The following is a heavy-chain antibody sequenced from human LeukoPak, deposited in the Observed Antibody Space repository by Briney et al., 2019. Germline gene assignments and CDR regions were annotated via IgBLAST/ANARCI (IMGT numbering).Heavy chain of an antibody. Sequence: GGSLRLSCAASGFTVSSNYMSWVRQAPGKGLEWVSVIYSGGSTYYADSVKGRFTTSRDNSKNTLYLQMNSLRAEDTAVYYCTREIERYDSSGYYSYYFDYWGQGTLVTVSS. J-gene: IGHJ4*02. V-gene: IGHV3-53*01. D-gene: IGHD3-22*01. CDR2: IYSGGST. CDR3: TREIERYDSSGYYSYYFDY. CDR1: GFTVSSNY.